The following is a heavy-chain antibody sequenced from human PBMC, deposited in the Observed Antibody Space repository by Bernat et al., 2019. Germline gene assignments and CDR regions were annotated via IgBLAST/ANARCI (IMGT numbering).Heavy chain of an antibody. CDR2: ISYDGSNK. J-gene: IGHJ6*02. CDR3: SRDKVDYVGFLNGMDV. V-gene: IGHV3-30-3*01. CDR1: GFTFSSYA. D-gene: IGHD3-10*02. Sequence: QVQLVESGGGVVQPGRSLRLSCAASGFTFSSYAMHWVRQAPGKGLAWVAVISYDGSNKYYADSVKGRFTISRDNSKNTLYLQMNSLGAEDTAVYYCSRDKVDYVGFLNGMDVWGQGTMVTVSS.